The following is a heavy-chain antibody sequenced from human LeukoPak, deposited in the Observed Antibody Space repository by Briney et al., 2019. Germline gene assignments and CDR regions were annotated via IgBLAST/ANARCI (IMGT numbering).Heavy chain of an antibody. CDR3: TRVLTGTGLGYFDY. D-gene: IGHD1-20*01. CDR1: GFTFSSYS. V-gene: IGHV3-49*04. CDR2: IRSKAYGGTT. J-gene: IGHJ4*02. Sequence: GGSLRLSCAASGFTFSSYSMNWVRQAPGKGLEWVGFIRSKAYGGTTEYAASVKGRFTISRDDSKSIAYLQMNSLKTEDTAVYYCTRVLTGTGLGYFDYWGQGTLVTVSS.